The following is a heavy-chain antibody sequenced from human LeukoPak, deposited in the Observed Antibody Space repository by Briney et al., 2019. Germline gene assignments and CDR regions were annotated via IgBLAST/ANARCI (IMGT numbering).Heavy chain of an antibody. J-gene: IGHJ6*03. V-gene: IGHV3-7*01. D-gene: IGHD3-10*01. Sequence: PGGSLRLSCAASGFTFSSYWMSWVRQAPGKGLEWVANIKQDGSENYYVDSVKGRFTISRDNAKNSLYLQMNSLRAEDTAVYYCARAGPPRGDYYYYYMDVWGKGTTVTVSS. CDR3: ARAGPPRGDYYYYYMDV. CDR2: IKQDGSEN. CDR1: GFTFSSYW.